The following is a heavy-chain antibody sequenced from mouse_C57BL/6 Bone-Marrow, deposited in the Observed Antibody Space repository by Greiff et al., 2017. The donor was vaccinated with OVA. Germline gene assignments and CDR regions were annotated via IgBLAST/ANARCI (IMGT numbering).Heavy chain of an antibody. CDR2: ISTYYGDA. V-gene: IGHV1-67*01. CDR1: GYTFTDYA. Sequence: VQLQEPGPELVRPGVSVKISCKGSGYTFTDYAMHWVKQSHAKSLEWIGVISTYYGDASYNQKFKDKATMTVDKSSSKAYMELARLTSEDSAVYYCARSGSTVVEGDCDYWGQGTTLTVSS. J-gene: IGHJ2*01. CDR3: ARSGSTVVEGDCDY. D-gene: IGHD1-1*01.